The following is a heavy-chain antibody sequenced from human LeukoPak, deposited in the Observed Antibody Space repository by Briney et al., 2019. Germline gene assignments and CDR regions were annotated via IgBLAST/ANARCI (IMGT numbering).Heavy chain of an antibody. CDR1: GGSISSYY. J-gene: IGHJ5*02. Sequence: SKTLSLTCTVSGGSISSYYWSWIRQPPGKGLGWIGYIYDSGSTNYNPSLKSRVTISVDTSKNQFSLKLSSVTAADTAVYYCARSGSGYCSGGSCWHYWFDPWGQGTLVTVSS. CDR2: IYDSGST. CDR3: ARSGSGYCSGGSCWHYWFDP. V-gene: IGHV4-59*01. D-gene: IGHD2-15*01.